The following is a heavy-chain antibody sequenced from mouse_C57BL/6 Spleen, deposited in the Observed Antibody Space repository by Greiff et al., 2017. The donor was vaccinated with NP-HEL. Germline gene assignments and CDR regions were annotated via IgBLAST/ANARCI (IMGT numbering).Heavy chain of an antibody. CDR1: GYTFTGYW. CDR2: INPSSGYT. D-gene: IGHD2-5*01. CDR3: AGHSNSFDY. Sequence: QVQLQQSGAELVKPGASVKLSCKASGYTFTGYWMHWVKQRPGQGLEWIGYINPSSGYTKYNQKFKDKATLTADKSSSTAYMQLSSLTYEDSAVYYSAGHSNSFDYWGQDTTLTVSS. V-gene: IGHV1-7*01. J-gene: IGHJ2*01.